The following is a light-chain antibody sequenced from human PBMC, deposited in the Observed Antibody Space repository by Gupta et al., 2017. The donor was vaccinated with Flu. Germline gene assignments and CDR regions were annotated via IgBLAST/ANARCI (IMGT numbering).Light chain of an antibody. CDR1: SSNTGAGYD. CDR2: GNS. J-gene: IGLJ2*01. Sequence: QSVLTQPPSVSGAPGPRVPIFCTGSSSNTGAGYDVHWYQQLPGTAPKLLSYGNSNRPSGVPDRFSGSKSGTSASLAITGLQAEDEADYYCQSYDSSLSGVVFGGGTKLTVL. V-gene: IGLV1-40*01. CDR3: QSYDSSLSGVV.